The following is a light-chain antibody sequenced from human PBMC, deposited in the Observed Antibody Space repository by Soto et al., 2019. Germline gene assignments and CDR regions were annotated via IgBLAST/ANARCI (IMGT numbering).Light chain of an antibody. V-gene: IGKV3D-15*01. CDR2: HAS. J-gene: IGKJ4*01. CDR1: QSVSIY. CDR3: QHYNNWPLT. Sequence: IVMTQSPATLSVSPGERATLSCRASQSVSIYLAWYQHKPGQAPRLLIYHASTRATGIPARFTGSGSGTDFIPTISSLQSEDFAVYYCQHYNNWPLTFGGGTKVEI.